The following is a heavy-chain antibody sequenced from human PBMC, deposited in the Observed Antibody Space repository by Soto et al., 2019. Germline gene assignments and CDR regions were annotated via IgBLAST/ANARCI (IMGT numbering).Heavy chain of an antibody. CDR1: GGSFSGYY. J-gene: IGHJ4*02. Sequence: PSLTCAVYGGSFSGYYWSWIRQPPGKGLEWIGEINHSGSTNYNPSLKSRVTISVDTSKNQFSLKLSSVTAADTAVYYCARVPNDYGDTFFDYWGQGPLATVSS. CDR3: ARVPNDYGDTFFDY. D-gene: IGHD4-17*01. V-gene: IGHV4-34*01. CDR2: INHSGST.